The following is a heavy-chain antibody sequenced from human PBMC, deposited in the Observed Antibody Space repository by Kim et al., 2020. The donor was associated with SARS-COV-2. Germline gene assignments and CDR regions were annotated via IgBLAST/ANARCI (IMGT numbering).Heavy chain of an antibody. V-gene: IGHV3-30*18. CDR2: ISYDGSNK. CDR3: AKAIIRVVKWNYDCIDY. J-gene: IGHJ4*01. Sequence: GGSLRLSCAASGFTFSTYGMHWVRQAPGKGLEWVAVISYDGSNKYYADSVKGRFTISRDNSKNTLYLQMNSLRGEDTAAYYCAKAIIRVVKWNYDCIDY. CDR1: GFTFSTYG. D-gene: IGHD1-7*01.